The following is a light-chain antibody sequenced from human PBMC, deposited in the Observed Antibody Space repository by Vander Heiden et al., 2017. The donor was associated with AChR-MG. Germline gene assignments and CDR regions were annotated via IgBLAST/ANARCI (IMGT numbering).Light chain of an antibody. CDR2: EVA. V-gene: IGLV2-18*01. J-gene: IGLJ2*01. Sequence: QSALTQPPSVSGSPGQSVTISCTGTSSDIATYNRVSWYQQSPGSAPKLVIYEVANRPSGVPDRFSGSKSGTTASLTISGLQAEDEADYYCNLYTGGSTLVFGGGTRLTVL. CDR3: NLYTGGSTLV. CDR1: SSDIATYNR.